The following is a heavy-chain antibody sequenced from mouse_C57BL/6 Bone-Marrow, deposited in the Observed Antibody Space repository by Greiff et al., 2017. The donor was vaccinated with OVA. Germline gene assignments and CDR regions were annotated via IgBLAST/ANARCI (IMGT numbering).Heavy chain of an antibody. CDR1: GFSLTSYG. J-gene: IGHJ4*01. D-gene: IGHD4-1*02. CDR2: IWSDGST. CDR3: ARCQLGQGAMDD. V-gene: IGHV2-6*03. Sequence: VKLVESGPGLVAPSQSLSITCTVSGFSLTSYGVHWVRQPPGKGLEWLVVIWSDGSTTYNSALKSRLSISKDNSKSQVFLQMNSLQTDDTAMYYCARCQLGQGAMDDWGQGTSVTVSS.